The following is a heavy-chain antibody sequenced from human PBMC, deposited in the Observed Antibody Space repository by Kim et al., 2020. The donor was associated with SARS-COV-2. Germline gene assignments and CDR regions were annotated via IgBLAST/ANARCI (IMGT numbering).Heavy chain of an antibody. CDR3: ARGGSYYGSGSYSPRYSSGWYRGGYYYGMDV. Sequence: GGSLRLSCAASGFTFSSYGMHWVRQAPGKGLEWVAVISYDGSNKYYADSVKGRFTISRDNSKNTLYLQMNSLRAEDTAVYYCARGGSYYGSGSYSPRYSSGWYRGGYYYGMDVWGQGTTVTVSS. CDR2: ISYDGSNK. V-gene: IGHV3-33*05. CDR1: GFTFSSYG. J-gene: IGHJ6*02. D-gene: IGHD3-10*01.